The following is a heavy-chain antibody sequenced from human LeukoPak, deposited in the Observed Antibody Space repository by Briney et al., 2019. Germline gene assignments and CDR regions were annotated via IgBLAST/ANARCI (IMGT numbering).Heavy chain of an antibody. CDR3: SRVGITSRAPNS. V-gene: IGHV3-7*01. J-gene: IGHJ4*02. D-gene: IGHD1-14*01. CDR2: IKPDGSEK. Sequence: GGSLRLSCAASRFTFSKSWMSWVRQAPGKGLEWVARIKPDGSEKYYVDSVKGRFAISRDNAKNSLYLQMNSLIADDTAIYYCSRVGITSRAPNSWGQGTRVTVSS. CDR1: RFTFSKSW.